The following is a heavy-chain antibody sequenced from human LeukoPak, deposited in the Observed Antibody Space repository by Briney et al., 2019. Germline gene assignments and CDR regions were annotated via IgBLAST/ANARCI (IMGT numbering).Heavy chain of an antibody. CDR2: IYYTGST. CDR3: ARETKTYYFDSSAYYPYYFDS. V-gene: IGHV4-39*02. Sequence: PSETLSPTCIVSGGSISTSSYYWGWIRQPPGKGLEWIGTIYYTGSTYYNPSLKSRVTISVDTSKNQFSLKLSSVTAADTAVYYCARETKTYYFDSSAYYPYYFDSWGQGTLVTVSS. CDR1: GGSISTSSYY. D-gene: IGHD3-22*01. J-gene: IGHJ4*02.